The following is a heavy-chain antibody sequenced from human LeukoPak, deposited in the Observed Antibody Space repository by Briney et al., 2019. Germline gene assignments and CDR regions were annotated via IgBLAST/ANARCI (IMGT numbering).Heavy chain of an antibody. CDR3: ARVLGHSRGVDYFDY. J-gene: IGHJ4*02. D-gene: IGHD3-10*01. CDR2: ISSSGSTI. V-gene: IGHV3-11*01. Sequence: PGGSLRLSCAASGFTFSDYYMSWIRQAPGKVLEWVSYISSSGSTIYYADSVKGRFTISRDNAKNSLYLQMNSLRAEDTAVYYCARVLGHSRGVDYFDYWRQGTLVTVSS. CDR1: GFTFSDYY.